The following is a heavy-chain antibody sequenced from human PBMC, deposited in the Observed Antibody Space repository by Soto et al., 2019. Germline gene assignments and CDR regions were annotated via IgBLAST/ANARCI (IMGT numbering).Heavy chain of an antibody. J-gene: IGHJ6*02. D-gene: IGHD3-16*01. CDR1: GGSISSYY. CDR3: ARGPRGYVYYHGMDV. CDR2: IDTSGTT. V-gene: IGHV4-4*07. Sequence: ETLSLTCTVSGGSISSYYCSWIRQAAGKGLEWIGRIDTSGTTNYNPSLRSRVTMSVDASKNQFSLNLSSVTAADTAVYFCARGPRGYVYYHGMDVWGQGTTVPVSS.